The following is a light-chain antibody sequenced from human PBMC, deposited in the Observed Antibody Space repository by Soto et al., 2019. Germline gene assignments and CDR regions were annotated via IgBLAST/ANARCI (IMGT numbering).Light chain of an antibody. CDR1: TFNIGSNT. Sequence: QSVLTQPPSVSGTPRQRVTISCSGDTFNIGSNTVNWYQQFPGTAPKLLIFAVNERPSGVPDRFSGSKSGASASLAISGLQSEDEADYYCATWHDSLTGVVFGGGTKVTVL. CDR2: AVN. CDR3: ATWHDSLTGVV. V-gene: IGLV1-44*01. J-gene: IGLJ2*01.